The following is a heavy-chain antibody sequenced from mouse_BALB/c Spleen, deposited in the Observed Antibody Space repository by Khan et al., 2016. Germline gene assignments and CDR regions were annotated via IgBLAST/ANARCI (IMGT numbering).Heavy chain of an antibody. J-gene: IGHJ4*01. CDR2: IDPSDSET. Sequence: QVQLKQSGPQLVRPGASVKISCKASGYSFTSYWMHWVKQRPGQGLEWIGMIDPSDSETRLNQKFKDKATLTVDKSSSTAYMQLSSPTSEDSAVYYSAVHYLDAMNYWGQGTTVTVSS. CDR3: AVHYLDAMNY. CDR1: GYSFTSYW. D-gene: IGHD1-2*01. V-gene: IGHV1S126*01.